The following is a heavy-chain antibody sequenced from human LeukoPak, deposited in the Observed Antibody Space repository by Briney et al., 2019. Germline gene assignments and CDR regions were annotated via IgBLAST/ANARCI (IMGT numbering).Heavy chain of an antibody. V-gene: IGHV3-66*01. Sequence: GGSLRLSCAASRFSFSTYAMTWVRQAPGKGLEWVSIIYDGGNTYYGDSVKGRFAISRDSSKNTVYLQMHSLRVEDTAIYYCARALAAAAHTPLDYWAREPWSPSPQ. D-gene: IGHD6-13*01. CDR1: RFSFSTYA. CDR3: ARALAAAAHTPLDY. CDR2: IYDGGNT. J-gene: IGHJ4*02.